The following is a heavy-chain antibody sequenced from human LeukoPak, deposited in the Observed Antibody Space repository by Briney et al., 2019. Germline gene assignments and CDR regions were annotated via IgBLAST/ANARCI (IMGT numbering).Heavy chain of an antibody. D-gene: IGHD6-13*01. CDR1: GFTFSSYG. CDR3: AKGRIRTIAAAGGFDY. J-gene: IGHJ4*02. V-gene: IGHV3-23*01. CDR2: ISGSGGST. Sequence: PGGSLRLSCAASGFTFSSYGMSWVRQAPGKGLEWVSAISGSGGSTYYAGSVKGRFTISRDNSKNTLYLQMNSLRAEDTAVYYCAKGRIRTIAAAGGFDYWGQGTLVTVSS.